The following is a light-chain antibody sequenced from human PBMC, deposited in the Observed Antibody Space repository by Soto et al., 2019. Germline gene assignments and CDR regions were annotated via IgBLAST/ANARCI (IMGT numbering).Light chain of an antibody. CDR2: DAS. J-gene: IGKJ4*01. CDR1: QGINNF. V-gene: IGKV1-9*01. Sequence: ILLTQSPSSLSASIGDRVTVTCRASQGINNFLAWYQQKPGTAPKLLIYDASTLQSGVPSRFSGSGSGTDFTLTITHLQPEDFATYYCQQLDSFPLTFGGGTKVEIK. CDR3: QQLDSFPLT.